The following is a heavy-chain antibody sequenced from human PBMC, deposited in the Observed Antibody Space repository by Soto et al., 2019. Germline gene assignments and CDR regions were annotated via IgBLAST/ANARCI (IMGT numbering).Heavy chain of an antibody. CDR1: GGSLSRYY. J-gene: IGHJ6*02. CDR3: ARDLWGYCGTDCYPLDV. D-gene: IGHD2-21*02. V-gene: IGHV4-59*01. Sequence: ASETLSLTCTVSGGSLSRYYWSWVRQPPGKGLEWIGYMYNTGSTVYNPSFKSRVTISVDTSKNQFSLKLNSVTAADTAVYYCARDLWGYCGTDCYPLDVWGQGTTVTVSS. CDR2: MYNTGST.